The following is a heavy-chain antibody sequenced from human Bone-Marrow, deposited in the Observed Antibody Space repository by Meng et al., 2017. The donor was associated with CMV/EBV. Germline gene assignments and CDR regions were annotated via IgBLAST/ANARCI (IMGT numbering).Heavy chain of an antibody. V-gene: IGHV1-46*01. CDR2: INPSGGST. CDR1: GYTFTGYY. CDR3: ARDLVVVPAANNWFDP. Sequence: GPLVQSGAEVKKPGASVKVSCKASGYTFTGYYMHWVRQAPGQGLEWMGIINPSGGSTSYAQKFQGRVTMTRDTSTSTVYMELSSLRSEDTAVYYCARDLVVVPAANNWFDPWGQGTLVTVSS. J-gene: IGHJ5*02. D-gene: IGHD2-2*01.